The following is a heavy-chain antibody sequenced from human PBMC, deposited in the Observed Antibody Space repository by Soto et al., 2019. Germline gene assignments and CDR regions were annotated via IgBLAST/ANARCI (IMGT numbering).Heavy chain of an antibody. CDR1: GGSISSYY. CDR3: ARRYGVAFDI. J-gene: IGHJ3*02. V-gene: IGHV4-59*08. D-gene: IGHD3-10*01. Sequence: QVQLQESGPGLVKPSETLSLTCTVSGGSISSYYWSWIRQPPGKGLEWIGYIYYSGSTNYNPSLKSRFTISVDTSKNQFSLKLSSVTAADTAVYYCARRYGVAFDIWGQGTMVTVSS. CDR2: IYYSGST.